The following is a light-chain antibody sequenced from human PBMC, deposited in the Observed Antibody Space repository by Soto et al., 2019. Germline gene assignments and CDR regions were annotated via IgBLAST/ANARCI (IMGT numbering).Light chain of an antibody. Sequence: VLTQPPSASGTPGQKVTISCSGNTSNIGSNTVNWYQQFPGTAPKFLIFSTTQRPSGVPARFSGSKSGTSASLAIGGLQPDDEAHYYCGAWDNSLKGWVFGGGTQLTVL. CDR1: TSNIGSNT. V-gene: IGLV1-44*01. CDR2: STT. J-gene: IGLJ3*02. CDR3: GAWDNSLKGWV.